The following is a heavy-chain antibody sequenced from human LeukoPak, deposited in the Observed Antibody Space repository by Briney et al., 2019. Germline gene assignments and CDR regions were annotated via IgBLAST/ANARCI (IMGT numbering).Heavy chain of an antibody. Sequence: PSETLSLTCTVSGGSISSYYWSWIRQPAGKGLEWIGRIYTSGSTNYNPSLKSRVTMSVDTSKNQFSLKLSSVTAADTAVYYCARGRIYYYDLSDHFDYWGQGTLVTVSS. V-gene: IGHV4-4*07. J-gene: IGHJ4*02. D-gene: IGHD3-22*01. CDR2: IYTSGST. CDR3: ARGRIYYYDLSDHFDY. CDR1: GGSISSYY.